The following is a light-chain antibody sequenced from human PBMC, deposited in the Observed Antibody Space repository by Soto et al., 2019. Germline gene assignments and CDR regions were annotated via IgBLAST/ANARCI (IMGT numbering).Light chain of an antibody. J-gene: IGKJ1*01. CDR1: QSISSW. CDR2: DAS. Sequence: DIQMTQSPSTLSASGGDRVTITCRASQSISSWLAWYQQKPVKAPKLLIYDASSLESGVPSRFRGSGSGTEFTLTISSLQPDDFATYYCQQYNTYPWTFGQGTKVDIK. CDR3: QQYNTYPWT. V-gene: IGKV1-5*01.